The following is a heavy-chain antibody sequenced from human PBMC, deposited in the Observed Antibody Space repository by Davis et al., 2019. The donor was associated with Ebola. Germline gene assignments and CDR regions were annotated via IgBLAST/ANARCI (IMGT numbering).Heavy chain of an antibody. D-gene: IGHD5-18*01. Sequence: GESLKISCAASGFTFSSYGMHWVRQAPGKGLEWVAVIWYDGSNKYYADSVKGRFTISRDNSKNTLYLQMNSLRAEDTAVYYCARRYSWDGMDVWGKGTTVTVSS. J-gene: IGHJ6*04. CDR2: IWYDGSNK. CDR3: ARRYSWDGMDV. V-gene: IGHV3-33*01. CDR1: GFTFSSYG.